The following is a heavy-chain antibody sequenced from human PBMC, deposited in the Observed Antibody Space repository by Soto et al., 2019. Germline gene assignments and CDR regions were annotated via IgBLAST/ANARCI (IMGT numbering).Heavy chain of an antibody. CDR1: GFTFSSYA. V-gene: IGHV3-23*01. CDR2: ISGSGGST. Sequence: EVQLLESGGGLVQPGGSLRLSCAASGFTFSSYAMSWVRQAPGKGLEWVSAISGSGGSTYYADSVKGRFTISRDNSTNTLYLQMNSLRAEDTAVYYCAKDLGYYDILTGQLDYWGQGTLFTVSS. J-gene: IGHJ4*02. CDR3: AKDLGYYDILTGQLDY. D-gene: IGHD3-9*01.